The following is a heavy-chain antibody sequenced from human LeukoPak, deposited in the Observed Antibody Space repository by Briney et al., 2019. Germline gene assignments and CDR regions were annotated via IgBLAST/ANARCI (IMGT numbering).Heavy chain of an antibody. V-gene: IGHV1-69*05. J-gene: IGHJ4*02. D-gene: IGHD6-6*01. CDR3: ARGSIAARPDRSFDY. CDR1: GGTFSSYA. CDR2: IIPIFGTA. Sequence: GASVKVSCTASGGTFSSYAISWVRQAPGQGLEWMGGIIPIFGTANYAQKFQGRVTITTDESTSTAYMELSSLRSEDTAVYYCARGSIAARPDRSFDYWGQGTLVTVSS.